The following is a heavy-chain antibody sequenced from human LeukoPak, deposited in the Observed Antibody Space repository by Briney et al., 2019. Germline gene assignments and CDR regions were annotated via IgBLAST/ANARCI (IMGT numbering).Heavy chain of an antibody. CDR1: GFTFSTYW. V-gene: IGHV3-74*01. CDR2: INGEGRST. D-gene: IGHD6-19*01. CDR3: AGEANSGYSSGDDAFDI. J-gene: IGHJ3*02. Sequence: PGGSLRLSCAASGFTFSTYWMHWVRQAPGKGLVWVPRINGEGRSTSHADSVKGRFTISRDNAKNTLYLQMNSLRAEDTAVYYCAGEANSGYSSGDDAFDIWGQGTMVTVSS.